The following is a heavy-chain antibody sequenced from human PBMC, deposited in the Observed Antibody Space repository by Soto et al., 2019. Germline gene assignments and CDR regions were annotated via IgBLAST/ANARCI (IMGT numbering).Heavy chain of an antibody. V-gene: IGHV4-34*01. CDR2: INHSGST. CDR3: ARGGYYDFCRRQCSWDD. D-gene: IGHD3-3*01. Sequence: SETLSLTCAVYGGSFSGYYWSWIRQPPGKGLEWIGEINHSGSTNYNXSLKXXVTISVDTSKNQFSLKLSSVTAADTAVYYCARGGYYDFCRRQCSWDDCCQVTLVTV. CDR1: GGSFSGYY. J-gene: IGHJ4*02.